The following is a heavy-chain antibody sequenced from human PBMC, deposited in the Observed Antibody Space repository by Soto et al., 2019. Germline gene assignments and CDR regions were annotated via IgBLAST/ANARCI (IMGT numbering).Heavy chain of an antibody. CDR2: ISAYNGNT. Sequence: ASVKVSCKASGYTFTSYGISWVRQVPGQGLEWMGWISAYNGNTNYAQKLQGRVTMTTDTSTSTAYMELRSLRSDDTAVYYCARGPSGSYFQYYYGMDVWGQGTTATVSS. CDR3: ARGPSGSYFQYYYGMDV. D-gene: IGHD1-26*01. V-gene: IGHV1-18*01. CDR1: GYTFTSYG. J-gene: IGHJ6*02.